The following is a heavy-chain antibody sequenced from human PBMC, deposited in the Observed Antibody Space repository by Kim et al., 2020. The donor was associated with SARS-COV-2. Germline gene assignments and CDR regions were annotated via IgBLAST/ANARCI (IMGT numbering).Heavy chain of an antibody. CDR3: AREGHSSGRAGTFDD. J-gene: IGHJ3*01. CDR2: VSADESNK. V-gene: IGHV3-30*03. CDR1: GFTFGSAH. D-gene: IGHD6-19*01. Sequence: GGSLRLSCTASGFTFGSAHMHWVRQAPGKGLEWVALVSADESNKNYVDSVKGRFTVSRDNSQNTLFLEIDSVRPEDTAVDYCAREGHSSGRAGTFDDWG.